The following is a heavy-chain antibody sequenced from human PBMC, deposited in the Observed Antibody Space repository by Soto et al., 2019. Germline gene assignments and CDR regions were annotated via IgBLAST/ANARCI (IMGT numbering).Heavy chain of an antibody. CDR2: IYPGDSDT. CDR3: ARSLGSSYKGYYYYGLDV. CDR1: GYTLTTYW. V-gene: IGHV5-51*01. J-gene: IGHJ6*02. Sequence: PGESLKISGKGSGYTLTTYWIGWLRQMPGKGLEWMGIIYPGDSDTRYSPSFQGQVTISADKSISTAYLQWSSLKASDTAMYYCARSLGSSYKGYYYYGLDVWGQGTTVTVS. D-gene: IGHD5-18*01.